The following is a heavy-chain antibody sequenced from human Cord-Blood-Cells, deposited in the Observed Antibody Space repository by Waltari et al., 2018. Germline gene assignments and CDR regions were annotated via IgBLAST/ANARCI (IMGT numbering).Heavy chain of an antibody. V-gene: IGHV4-4*02. J-gene: IGHJ3*02. CDR2: IYHSGST. CDR3: ARHEYSSSRWGAFDI. CDR1: GGSISSSNW. Sequence: QVQLQESGPGLVKPSGTLSLTCAVPGGSISSSNWRSWVRQPPGKGLEWIGEIYHSGSTNYNPSLKSQVTISVDKSKNQFSLKLSSVTAADTAVYYCARHEYSSSRWGAFDIWGQGTMVTVSS. D-gene: IGHD6-6*01.